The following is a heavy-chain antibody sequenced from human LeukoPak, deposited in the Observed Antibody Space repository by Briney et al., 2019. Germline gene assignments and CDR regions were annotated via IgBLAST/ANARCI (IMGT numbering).Heavy chain of an antibody. Sequence: SVKVSCKASGGTFSSYAISWVRQAPGQGLEWMGGIIPIFGTASYAQKFQGRVTITADESTSTAYMELSSLRSEDTAVYYCATISPGHSSGWYNYYYGMDVWGQGTTVTVSS. CDR1: GGTFSSYA. CDR3: ATISPGHSSGWYNYYYGMDV. CDR2: IIPIFGTA. J-gene: IGHJ6*02. V-gene: IGHV1-69*13. D-gene: IGHD6-19*01.